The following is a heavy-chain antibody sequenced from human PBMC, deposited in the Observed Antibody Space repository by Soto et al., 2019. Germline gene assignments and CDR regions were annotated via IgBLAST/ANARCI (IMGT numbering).Heavy chain of an antibody. CDR1: GFTFSSYA. V-gene: IGHV3-30-3*01. CDR3: AWYYGMDV. J-gene: IGHJ6*02. Sequence: QVQLVESGGGVVQPGRSLRLSCAASGFTFSSYAMHWVRQAPGKGLEWVAVISYDGSNKYYADSVKGRFTISRDNSKNTLYQQMNSLRAEDTAVYYCAWYYGMDVWGQGTTVTVSS. CDR2: ISYDGSNK.